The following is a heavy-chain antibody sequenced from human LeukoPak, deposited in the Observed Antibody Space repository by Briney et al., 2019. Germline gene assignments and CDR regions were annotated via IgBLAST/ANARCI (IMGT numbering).Heavy chain of an antibody. CDR1: GGSISSGDYY. Sequence: SETLSLTCTVSGGSISSGDYYWSWIRQPPGKGLEWIGYIYYSGSTYYNPSLKSRVTISVDTSKNQFSLRLSSVTAADTAMYYCARDVSIRDYYYGMDVWGQGTTVTVSS. CDR2: IYYSGST. D-gene: IGHD3-10*01. CDR3: ARDVSIRDYYYGMDV. V-gene: IGHV4-30-4*02. J-gene: IGHJ6*02.